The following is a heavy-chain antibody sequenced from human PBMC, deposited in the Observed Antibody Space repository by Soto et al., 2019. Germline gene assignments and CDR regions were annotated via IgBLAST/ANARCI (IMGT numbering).Heavy chain of an antibody. Sequence: PSETLSLTCAVSGGSISSGGYSWSWIRQPPGKGLEWIGYIYHGGSTYYNPSLKSRVTISVDRSKNQFSLKLSSVTAADTAVYYCARGQTFPAAFDIWGQGTMVTVSS. CDR2: IYHGGST. CDR3: ARGQTFPAAFDI. J-gene: IGHJ3*02. V-gene: IGHV4-30-2*01. CDR1: GGSISSGGYS.